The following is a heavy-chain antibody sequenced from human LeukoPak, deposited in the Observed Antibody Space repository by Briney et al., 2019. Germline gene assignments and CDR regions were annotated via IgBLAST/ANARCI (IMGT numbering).Heavy chain of an antibody. CDR2: IYYSGST. CDR3: ARDEDDAFDI. J-gene: IGHJ3*02. Sequence: SETLSLTCTVSGGPISSYYWSWIRQPPGKGLEWIGYIYYSGSTNYNPSLKSRVTISVDTSENQFSLKLSSVTAADTAVYYCARDEDDAFDIWGQGTMVTVSS. CDR1: GGPISSYY. V-gene: IGHV4-59*12.